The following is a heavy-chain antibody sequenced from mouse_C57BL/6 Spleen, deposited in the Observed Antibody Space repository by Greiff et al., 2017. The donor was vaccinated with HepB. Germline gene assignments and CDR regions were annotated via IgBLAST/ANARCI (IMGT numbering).Heavy chain of an antibody. CDR2: IDPETGGT. CDR3: TRGEY. CDR1: GYTFTDYE. Sequence: VKLQESGAELVRPGASVTLSCKASGYTFTDYEMHWVKQTPVHGLEWIGAIDPETGGTAYNQKFKGKAILTADKSSSTAYMELRSLTSEDSAVYYCTRGEYWGQGTTLTVSS. V-gene: IGHV1-15*01. J-gene: IGHJ2*01.